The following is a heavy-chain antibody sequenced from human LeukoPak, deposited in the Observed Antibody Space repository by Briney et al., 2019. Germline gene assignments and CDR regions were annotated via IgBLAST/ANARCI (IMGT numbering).Heavy chain of an antibody. CDR1: GFTVSSNY. D-gene: IGHD4-17*01. CDR2: IYSGGST. V-gene: IGHV3-53*01. J-gene: IGHJ4*02. CDR3: AKDLHNLGDYVGSTY. Sequence: PGGSLRLSCAASGFTVSSNYMSWVRQAPGKGLEWVSVIYSGGSTYYADSVKGRFTISRDNSKNTLYLQMNSLRADDTAVYYCAKDLHNLGDYVGSTYWGQGTLVTVSS.